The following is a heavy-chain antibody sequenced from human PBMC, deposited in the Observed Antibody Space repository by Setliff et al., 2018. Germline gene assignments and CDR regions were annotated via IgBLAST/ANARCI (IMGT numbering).Heavy chain of an antibody. V-gene: IGHV4-34*01. Sequence: SETLSLTCAVYGGPFRQYYWSWLRQPPGKGLEWIGEINHSGSTNYNPSLKSRVTISVDTSQNQFSLKLSTVTAADTAVYYCARGRRGVPYYYYYYMDVWGKGTTVTVSS. D-gene: IGHD2-8*01. CDR2: INHSGST. J-gene: IGHJ6*03. CDR3: ARGRRGVPYYYYYYMDV. CDR1: GGPFRQYY.